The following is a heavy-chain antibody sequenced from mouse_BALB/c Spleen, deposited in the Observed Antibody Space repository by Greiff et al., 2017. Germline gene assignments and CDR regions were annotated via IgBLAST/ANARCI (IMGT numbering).Heavy chain of an antibody. Sequence: EVMLVESGGGLVKPGGSLKLSCAASGFTFSSYAMSWVRQTPEKRLEWVATISSGGSYTYYPDSVKGRFTISRDNAKNTLYLQMSSLRSEDTAMYYWARHVDGYYDYWGQGTTLTVSS. CDR3: ARHVDGYYDY. D-gene: IGHD2-3*01. CDR2: ISSGGSYT. V-gene: IGHV5-9-3*01. J-gene: IGHJ2*01. CDR1: GFTFSSYA.